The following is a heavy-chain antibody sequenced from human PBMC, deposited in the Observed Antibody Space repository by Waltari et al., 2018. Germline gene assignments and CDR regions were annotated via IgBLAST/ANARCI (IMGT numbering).Heavy chain of an antibody. J-gene: IGHJ4*02. CDR2: VDHGGSD. V-gene: IGHV4-34*02. D-gene: IGHD1-26*01. CDR3: ARGNGGYSD. Sequence: QVQLQQWGAGLLKPSETLSLTCGVSGGSFSGYYWGWIRQPPGKGLEWLGEVDHGGSDTYHPALKSRVTMSVDTSSNQFSLKMISVTAADTAVYYCARGNGGYSDWGPGALVAVSS. CDR1: GGSFSGYY.